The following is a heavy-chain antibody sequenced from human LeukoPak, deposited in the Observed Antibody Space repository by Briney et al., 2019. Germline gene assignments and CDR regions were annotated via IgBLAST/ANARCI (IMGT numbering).Heavy chain of an antibody. Sequence: GGSLRLSCSASGFTFSTRPMHWVRQAPGKGLEYVSGSSANGGSTYYADSVKGRFIISRDNSKNAVYLQMSSLRPEDTAVYYCVNQISGWVYWGQGTLVTVSS. CDR3: VNQISGWVY. CDR2: SSANGGST. J-gene: IGHJ4*02. CDR1: GFTFSTRP. D-gene: IGHD6-19*01. V-gene: IGHV3-64D*06.